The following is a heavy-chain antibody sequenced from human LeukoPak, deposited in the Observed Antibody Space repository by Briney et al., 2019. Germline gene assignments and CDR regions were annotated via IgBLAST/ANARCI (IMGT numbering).Heavy chain of an antibody. CDR1: GFTVSSNY. Sequence: PGGSLRLSGAASGFTVSSNYMSWVRQAPGKGLEWVSVIYSGGSTYYADSVKGRFTISRGNSKNTLYLQMNSLRAEDTAVYYCASLWLTSIDPWGQGTLVTVSS. CDR3: ASLWLTSIDP. D-gene: IGHD6-19*01. V-gene: IGHV3-66*01. J-gene: IGHJ5*02. CDR2: IYSGGST.